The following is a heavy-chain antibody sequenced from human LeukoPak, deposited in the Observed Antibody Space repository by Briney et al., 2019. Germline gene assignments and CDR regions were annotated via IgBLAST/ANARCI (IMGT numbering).Heavy chain of an antibody. CDR2: ISGSGGST. J-gene: IGHJ4*02. V-gene: IGHV3-23*01. CDR3: AKDRARGYCSSTSCYPFAY. Sequence: GGSLRLSCAASGFTFSSYAMSWVRPAPGKGLEWVSAISGSGGSTYYADSVKGRFTISRDNSKNTLYLQMNSLRAEDTAVYYCAKDRARGYCSSTSCYPFAYWGQGTLVTVSS. D-gene: IGHD2-2*01. CDR1: GFTFSSYA.